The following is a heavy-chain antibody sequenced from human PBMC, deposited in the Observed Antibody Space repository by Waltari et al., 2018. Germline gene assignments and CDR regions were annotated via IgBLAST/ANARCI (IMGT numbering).Heavy chain of an antibody. CDR2: IIPIFGTA. CDR1: GGTFSSYA. V-gene: IGHV1-69*13. CDR3: ARDGDYGDNYYYYGMDV. Sequence: QVQLVQSGAEVKKPGSSVKVSCKASGGTFSSYAISWVRPAPGQGLEWMGGIIPIFGTANYAQKFQGRVTITADESTSTAYMELSSLRSEDTAVYYCARDGDYGDNYYYYGMDVWGQGTTVTVSS. J-gene: IGHJ6*02. D-gene: IGHD4-17*01.